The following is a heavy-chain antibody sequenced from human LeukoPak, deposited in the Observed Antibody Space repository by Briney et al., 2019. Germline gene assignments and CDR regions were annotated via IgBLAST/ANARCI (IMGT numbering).Heavy chain of an antibody. D-gene: IGHD1-26*01. V-gene: IGHV3-7*01. CDR2: IKQDGSEK. CDR1: GFTFSSHW. J-gene: IGHJ4*02. CDR3: AKDESKEVGAVTR. Sequence: HPGGSLRLSCAASGFTFSSHWMSWVRQAPGKGLEWVANIKQDGSEKYYVDSVKGRFTISRDNSENTLYLQMNSLRAEDTAVYYCAKDESKEVGAVTRWGQGTLVTVSS.